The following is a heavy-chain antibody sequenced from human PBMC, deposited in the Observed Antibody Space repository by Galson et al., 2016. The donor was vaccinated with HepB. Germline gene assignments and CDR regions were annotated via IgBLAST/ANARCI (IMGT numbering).Heavy chain of an antibody. Sequence: SLRLSCAASGFTFSTSGMSWVRQTPGRGLEWVSGITGSGDATNYADSVRGRFTISRDNSKNTLYLYRNSLRAGDTALYYCGKHGGFDYWGQGALVTVSS. J-gene: IGHJ4*02. D-gene: IGHD3-16*01. V-gene: IGHV3-23*01. CDR1: GFTFSTSG. CDR3: GKHGGFDY. CDR2: ITGSGDAT.